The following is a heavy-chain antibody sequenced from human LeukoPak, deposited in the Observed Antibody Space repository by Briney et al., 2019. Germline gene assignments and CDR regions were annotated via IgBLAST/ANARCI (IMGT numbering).Heavy chain of an antibody. CDR1: GFNFANHA. J-gene: IGHJ4*02. D-gene: IGHD2-21*02. V-gene: IGHV3-23*01. Sequence: PGGSLRLSCAASGFNFANHAMSGVRQTAGKGLEWVSAISGGGDITYYADSVKGRFTISRDNSKDTLFLQMHSLRPGDTAVYYCVREDTPATANYWGQGTLVTVSS. CDR3: VREDTPATANY. CDR2: ISGGGDIT.